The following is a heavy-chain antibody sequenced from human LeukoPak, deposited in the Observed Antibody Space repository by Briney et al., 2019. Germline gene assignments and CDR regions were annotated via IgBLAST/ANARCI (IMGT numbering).Heavy chain of an antibody. V-gene: IGHV4-30-2*01. CDR1: GGSISSGGYS. CDR2: IYHSGST. Sequence: PSETLSLTCAVSGGSISSGGYSWSWIRQPPGKGLEWIRYIYHSGSTYYNPSLKSRVTISVDRSKNQFSLKLSSVTAADTAVYYYARAEMATPNFDYWGQGTLVTVSS. J-gene: IGHJ4*02. D-gene: IGHD5-24*01. CDR3: ARAEMATPNFDY.